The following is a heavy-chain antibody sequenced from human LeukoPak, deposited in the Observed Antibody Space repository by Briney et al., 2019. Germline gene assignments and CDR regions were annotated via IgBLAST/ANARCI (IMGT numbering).Heavy chain of an antibody. CDR3: ARSQLITMIVEPDAFDI. V-gene: IGHV4-31*03. J-gene: IGHJ3*02. Sequence: PSETLSLTCTVSGGSISSGGYYWSWIRQHPGKGLEWIGYIYYSGSTYYNPSLKSRVIISVDTSKNQFSLKLSSVTAADTAVYYCARSQLITMIVEPDAFDIWGQGTMVTVSS. CDR2: IYYSGST. CDR1: GGSISSGGYY. D-gene: IGHD3-22*01.